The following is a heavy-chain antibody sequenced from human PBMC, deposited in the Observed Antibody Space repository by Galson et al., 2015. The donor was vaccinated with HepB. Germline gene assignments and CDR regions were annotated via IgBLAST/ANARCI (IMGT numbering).Heavy chain of an antibody. V-gene: IGHV4-59*01. CDR1: GGSISNYY. J-gene: IGHJ4*02. Sequence: TLSLTCTVSGGSISNYYWSWLRQPPGKGLECIGYISYSGSTSYNPSLKSPVIISVDTSKNQFSLKLTSVTAADTAVYYCARDGGGDYDFWSGYHYWGQGTLVTVSS. D-gene: IGHD3-3*01. CDR2: ISYSGST. CDR3: ARDGGGDYDFWSGYHY.